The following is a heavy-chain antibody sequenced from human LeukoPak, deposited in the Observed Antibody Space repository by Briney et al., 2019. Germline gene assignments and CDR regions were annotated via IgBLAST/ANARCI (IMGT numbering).Heavy chain of an antibody. CDR2: ISAYNGNT. CDR3: ARAPYSSGWYYYYYYGMDV. J-gene: IGHJ6*02. CDR1: GYTFTSYD. D-gene: IGHD6-19*01. Sequence: ASVKVSCKASGYTFTSYDISWVRQAPGQGLEWMGWISAYNGNTNYAQKLQGRVTMTTDTSTSTAYMELRSLRSDDTAVYYCARAPYSSGWYYYYYYGMDVWGQGTTVTVSS. V-gene: IGHV1-18*01.